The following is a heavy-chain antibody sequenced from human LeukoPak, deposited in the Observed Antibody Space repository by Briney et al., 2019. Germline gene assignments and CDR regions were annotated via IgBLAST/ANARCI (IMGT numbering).Heavy chain of an antibody. CDR1: GFTFSSYA. D-gene: IGHD5-24*01. CDR3: AREIGRDGLYEGFDY. Sequence: GGSLRLSCAASGFTFSSYAMHWVRQAPGKGLEWVAVISYDGSNKYYADSVKGRFTISRDNSKNTLYLQMNSLRSEDTAVYYCAREIGRDGLYEGFDYWGQGTLVTVSS. J-gene: IGHJ4*02. V-gene: IGHV3-30-3*01. CDR2: ISYDGSNK.